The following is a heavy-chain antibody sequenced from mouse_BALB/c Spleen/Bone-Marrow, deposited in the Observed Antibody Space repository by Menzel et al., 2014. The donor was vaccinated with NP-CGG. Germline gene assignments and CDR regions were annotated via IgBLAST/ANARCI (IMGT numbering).Heavy chain of an antibody. Sequence: EVQLQQSGGGLEQPGGSLKLSCAASGFDFSRYWMTWVRQAPGKGLEWIGEINPDSNTINYTPSLKDKFIISRDNAKNTLYLQMSKVRSEDTALYYCAKNYYYGYVAYWGQGTLVTVSA. V-gene: IGHV4-1*02. CDR3: AKNYYYGYVAY. CDR1: GFDFSRYW. J-gene: IGHJ3*01. CDR2: INPDSNTI. D-gene: IGHD1-2*01.